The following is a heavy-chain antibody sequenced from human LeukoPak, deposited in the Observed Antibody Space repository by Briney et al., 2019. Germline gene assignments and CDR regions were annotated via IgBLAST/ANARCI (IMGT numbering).Heavy chain of an antibody. Sequence: GGSLRLSCAASGFTFSSYWMHWVRQAPGKGLVWVSRINSDGSSTSYADSVKGRFTISRDNAKNSLYLQMNSLRAEDTAVYYCARIRKKGDYFDYWGQGTLVTVSS. D-gene: IGHD1-14*01. J-gene: IGHJ4*02. V-gene: IGHV3-74*01. CDR3: ARIRKKGDYFDY. CDR1: GFTFSSYW. CDR2: INSDGSST.